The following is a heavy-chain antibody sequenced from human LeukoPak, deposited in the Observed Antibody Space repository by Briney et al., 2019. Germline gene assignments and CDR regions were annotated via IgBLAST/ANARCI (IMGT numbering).Heavy chain of an antibody. D-gene: IGHD2-2*01. CDR2: IYYSGST. J-gene: IGHJ5*02. CDR1: GGSISSGDYY. Sequence: PSQTLSLTCTVSGGSISSGDYYWSWIRQPPGKGLEWIGYIYYSGSTYYNPSLKSRVTISVDTSKNQFSLKLSSVTAADTAVYYCARGVVPADSNWFDPWGQGTLVTVSS. CDR3: ARGVVPADSNWFDP. V-gene: IGHV4-30-4*01.